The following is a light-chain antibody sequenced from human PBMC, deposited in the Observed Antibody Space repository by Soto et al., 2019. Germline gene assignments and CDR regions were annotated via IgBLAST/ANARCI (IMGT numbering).Light chain of an antibody. Sequence: QSVLTQPASVSGSPGQSITISCTGTSSDVGGYKYVSWYQQYPGKAPKLILYEVNKRPLRVSDRFSGSKSGNTASLTISGLQAEDEADYHCCSYAGSRWMFGGGTKVTVL. V-gene: IGLV2-23*02. CDR1: SSDVGGYKY. J-gene: IGLJ3*02. CDR3: CSYAGSRWM. CDR2: EVN.